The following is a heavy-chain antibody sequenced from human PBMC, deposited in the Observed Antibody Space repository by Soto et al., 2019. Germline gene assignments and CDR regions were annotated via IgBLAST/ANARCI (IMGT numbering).Heavy chain of an antibody. J-gene: IGHJ5*02. D-gene: IGHD4-17*01. V-gene: IGHV4-31*03. Sequence: QVQLQESGPGLVEPSQTLSLTCTVSGASINGGGYYWSWIRQHPGKGLDWLGYIFYSGSTHYYTPSLESRTAISLDPSKTQFSLPLSSVPAADTDVYYCARVGYGDYSIRGFDPWGQGALVTVSS. CDR1: GASINGGGYY. CDR3: ARVGYGDYSIRGFDP. CDR2: IFYSGSTH.